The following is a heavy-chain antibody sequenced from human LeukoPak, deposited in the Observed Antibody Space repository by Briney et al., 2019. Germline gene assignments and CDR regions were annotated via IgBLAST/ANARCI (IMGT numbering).Heavy chain of an antibody. Sequence: TRGSLRLSCAASGFTFSSYSMNWVRQAPGKGLEWVLGISGSGGTTYYADSVKGRFTISRDNSKNTLYLQMNSLRAEDTAVYYCARRPFGSSGWYADYWGQGTLVTVSS. J-gene: IGHJ4*02. V-gene: IGHV3-23*01. CDR2: ISGSGGTT. D-gene: IGHD6-19*01. CDR3: ARRPFGSSGWYADY. CDR1: GFTFSSYS.